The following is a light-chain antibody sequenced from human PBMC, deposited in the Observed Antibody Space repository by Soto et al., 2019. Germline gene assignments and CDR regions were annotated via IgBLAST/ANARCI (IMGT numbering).Light chain of an antibody. CDR3: QQYGSSPPVT. V-gene: IGKV3-20*01. Sequence: EIVLTQSPGTLSLSPGERATLSCRASQSVSSSYLAWYQQKPGQAPRLLIYGTSGRATGIPDRFSGSGSGTYFTLTISRLEPEDFAVYYCQQYGSSPPVTFGQGTRREIK. CDR1: QSVSSSY. CDR2: GTS. J-gene: IGKJ5*01.